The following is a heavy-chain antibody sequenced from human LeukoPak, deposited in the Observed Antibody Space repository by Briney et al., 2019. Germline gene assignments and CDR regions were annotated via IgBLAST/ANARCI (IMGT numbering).Heavy chain of an antibody. CDR2: INSDGSST. V-gene: IGHV3-74*01. CDR3: ARGWLYGMDV. J-gene: IGHJ6*02. D-gene: IGHD5-24*01. CDR1: GFTCSSYC. Sequence: PGGSLSLSSAASGFTCSSYCLHTVRQAPGKGLVWVSRINSDGSSTTYADSVKGRFTISRDNAKNTLYLQMNSLRGEDTAVYYCARGWLYGMDVWGQGTTVTVSS.